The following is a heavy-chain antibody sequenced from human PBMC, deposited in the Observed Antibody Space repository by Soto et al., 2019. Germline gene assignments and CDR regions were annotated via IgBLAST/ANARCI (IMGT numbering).Heavy chain of an antibody. CDR1: GFTFSSYC. Sequence: PGGALRLSCAASGFTFSSYCMHWVRQAPGKGLEWVAVIWYDGSNKYYADSVKGRFTISRDNSKNTLYLQMNSLRAEDTAVYYCARVRFRVYYYMDVWGKGTTVTVSS. V-gene: IGHV3-33*01. D-gene: IGHD3-3*01. CDR3: ARVRFRVYYYMDV. J-gene: IGHJ6*03. CDR2: IWYDGSNK.